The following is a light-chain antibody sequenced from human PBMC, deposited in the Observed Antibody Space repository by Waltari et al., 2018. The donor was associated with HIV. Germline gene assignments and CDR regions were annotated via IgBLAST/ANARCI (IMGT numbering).Light chain of an antibody. V-gene: IGKV3-20*01. CDR3: QQYGSSPRT. CDR2: NAS. Sequence: ELVLTQSPGTLSVSPGETATVSGRASQSISSTYVAWYQQKPGQAPRLLIYNASTRPTGIPDRFNGSGSGTDFILTIRRLEPGDSAVYYCQQYGSSPRTFGEGTKVEIK. J-gene: IGKJ1*01. CDR1: QSISSTY.